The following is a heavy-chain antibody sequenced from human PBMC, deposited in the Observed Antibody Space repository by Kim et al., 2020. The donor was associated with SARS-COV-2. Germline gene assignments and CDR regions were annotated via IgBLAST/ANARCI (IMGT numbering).Heavy chain of an antibody. CDR1: GFTFGSFW. D-gene: IGHD3-10*02. CDR2: VKKDESET. Sequence: GGSLRLSCAASGFTFGSFWMSWVRQAPGQGLEWVATVKKDESETYYVDSVKGRFTISRDNARKSLFLQMNSLRDEDTAVYFCAKGRYYYVFDYRGQGALVSVSS. J-gene: IGHJ4*02. CDR3: AKGRYYYVFDY. V-gene: IGHV3-7*01.